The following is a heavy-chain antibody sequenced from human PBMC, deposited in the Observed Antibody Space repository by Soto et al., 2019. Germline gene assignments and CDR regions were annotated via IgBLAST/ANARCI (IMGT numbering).Heavy chain of an antibody. CDR3: ARDSIAARLGLGGWFDP. D-gene: IGHD6-6*01. CDR1: GYTFTSYA. J-gene: IGHJ5*02. CDR2: INAGNGNT. Sequence: QVQLVQSGAEVKKPGASVKVSCKASGYTFTSYAMHWVRQAPGQRLEWMGWINAGNGNTKYSQKFQGRVTITRDTSASTAYMELSSLRSEDTGVYYCARDSIAARLGLGGWFDPWGQGTLVTVSS. V-gene: IGHV1-3*01.